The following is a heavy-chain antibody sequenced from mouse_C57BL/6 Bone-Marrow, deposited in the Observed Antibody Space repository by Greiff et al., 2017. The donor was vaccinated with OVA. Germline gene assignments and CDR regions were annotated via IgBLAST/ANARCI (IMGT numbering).Heavy chain of an antibody. J-gene: IGHJ2*01. CDR3: ARGGTTGYYFDY. D-gene: IGHD1-1*01. CDR2: IHPNSGST. V-gene: IGHV1-64*01. Sequence: QVQLQQSGAELVKPGASVKLSCKASGYTFTSYWMHWVKQRPGQGLEWIGMIHPNSGSTNYNEKFKSKATLTVDKSSSTAYMQLSSLTSEDSAVYYCARGGTTGYYFDYWGQGTTLTVSS. CDR1: GYTFTSYW.